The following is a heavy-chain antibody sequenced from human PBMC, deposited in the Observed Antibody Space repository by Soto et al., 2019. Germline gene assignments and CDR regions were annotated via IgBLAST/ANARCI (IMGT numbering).Heavy chain of an antibody. CDR1: GFTFSSYA. D-gene: IGHD5-18*01. V-gene: IGHV3-30-3*01. J-gene: IGHJ5*02. CDR3: ARGGWIQLWFSGENWFDP. Sequence: QVQLAESGGGVVQPGRSLRLSCAASGFTFSSYAMHWVRQAPGKGLEWVAVISYDGSNKYYADSVKGRFTISRDNSKNTLYLQMNSLRAEDTAVYYCARGGWIQLWFSGENWFDPWGQGTLVTVSS. CDR2: ISYDGSNK.